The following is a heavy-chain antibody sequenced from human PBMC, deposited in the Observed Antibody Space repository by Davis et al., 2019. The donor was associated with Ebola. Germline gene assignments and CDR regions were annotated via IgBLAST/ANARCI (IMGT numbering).Heavy chain of an antibody. CDR2: INHSGST. CDR1: GGSFSGYY. CDR3: ARVRRGGDYFDY. D-gene: IGHD2-21*01. J-gene: IGHJ4*02. Sequence: SETLSLTCAVYGGSFSGYYWGWIRQPPGKGLEWIGEINHSGSTNYNPSLKSRVTISVDTSKNQFSLKLSSVTAADTAVYYCARVRRGGDYFDYWGQGTLVTVSS. V-gene: IGHV4-34*01.